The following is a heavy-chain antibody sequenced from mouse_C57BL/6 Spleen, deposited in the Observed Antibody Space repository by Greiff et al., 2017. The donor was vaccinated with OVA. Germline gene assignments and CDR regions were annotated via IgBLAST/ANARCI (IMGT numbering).Heavy chain of an antibody. CDR2: IYPSDSET. Sequence: QVQLQQPGAELGRPGSSVKLSCKASGYTFTSYWMDWVKQRPGQGLEWIGNIYPSDSETHYTQKFKDKATLTVDKSSCTAYMQLSSLTSEDSAVYCSTTYGNYEGFAYWGQGTLVTVSA. D-gene: IGHD2-1*01. J-gene: IGHJ3*01. CDR3: TTYGNYEGFAY. CDR1: GYTFTSYW. V-gene: IGHV1-61*01.